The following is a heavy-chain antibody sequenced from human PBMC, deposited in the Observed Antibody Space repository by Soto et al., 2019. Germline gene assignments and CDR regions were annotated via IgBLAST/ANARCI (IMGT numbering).Heavy chain of an antibody. V-gene: IGHV3-30*18. CDR2: ISYDRSNK. CDR1: GFTFSSYG. CDR3: AKSSNYDCWSGSYMDV. J-gene: IGHJ6*02. Sequence: PGGSLRLSCAASGFTFSSYGMHWVRQAPGKGLEWVAVISYDRSNKYYADSVKGRFTISIDNSKNTLYLQMNSLRAEDTAVYYCAKSSNYDCWSGSYMDVWGQGTTVTAP. D-gene: IGHD3-3*01.